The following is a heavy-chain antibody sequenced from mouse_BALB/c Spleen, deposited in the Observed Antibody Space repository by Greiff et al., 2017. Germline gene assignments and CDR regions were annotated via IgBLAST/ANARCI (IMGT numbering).Heavy chain of an antibody. V-gene: IGHV2-4-1*01. CDR1: GFSLTSYG. D-gene: IGHD1-3*01. CDR3: ARKGGKLFYAMDY. Sequence: VHLVESGPGLVQPSQSLSITCTVSGFSLTSYGVHWVRQSPGKGLEWLGVIWSGGSTDYNAAFISRLSISKDNSKSQVFFKMNSLQADDTAIYYCARKGGKLFYAMDYWGQGTSVTVSS. CDR2: IWSGGST. J-gene: IGHJ4*01.